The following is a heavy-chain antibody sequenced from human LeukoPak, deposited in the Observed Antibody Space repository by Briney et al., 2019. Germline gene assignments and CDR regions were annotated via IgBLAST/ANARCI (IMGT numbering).Heavy chain of an antibody. CDR3: ARGGRWLSYWYFDL. V-gene: IGHV4-30-2*01. Sequence: SETLSLTCAVSGGSISSGGYSWSWIRQPPGKGLEWIGFIYLGGNTYYNPSLTSRVTISIDSSKNQFSLKLSAVTAADTAVYFCARGGRWLSYWYFDLWGRGTLVTVSS. J-gene: IGHJ2*01. CDR1: GGSISSGGYS. D-gene: IGHD6-19*01. CDR2: IYLGGNT.